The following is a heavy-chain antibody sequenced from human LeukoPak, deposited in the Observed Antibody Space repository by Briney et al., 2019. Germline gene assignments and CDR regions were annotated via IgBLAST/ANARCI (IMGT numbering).Heavy chain of an antibody. CDR2: IKQDGSEK. J-gene: IGHJ4*02. D-gene: IGHD1-26*01. V-gene: IGHV3-7*03. Sequence: GGSLRLSCAASGFTFSSYWMSWVRQAPGKGLEWVANIKQDGSEKNYVDSVKGRFTISRDNAKTSLYLQMNSLRGDDTAVYYCAKDVGKWESLHFFDYWGQGTLVTVSS. CDR3: AKDVGKWESLHFFDY. CDR1: GFTFSSYW.